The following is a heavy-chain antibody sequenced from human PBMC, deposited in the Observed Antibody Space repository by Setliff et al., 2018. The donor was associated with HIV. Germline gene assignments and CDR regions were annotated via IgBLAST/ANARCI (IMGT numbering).Heavy chain of an antibody. CDR1: GFTFKNYA. CDR3: AKLDYYDYSGSWARKSAIDF. CDR2: IGGSGAKT. J-gene: IGHJ3*01. D-gene: IGHD3-22*01. V-gene: IGHV3-23*01. Sequence: GGSLRLSCAASGFTFKNYAMSWVRQAPGKGREWVSGIGGSGAKTNYADSVKGRFTISRDNSKNTLYLQMSSLRAEDTALYYCAKLDYYDYSGSWARKSAIDFWGRGTMVTVSS.